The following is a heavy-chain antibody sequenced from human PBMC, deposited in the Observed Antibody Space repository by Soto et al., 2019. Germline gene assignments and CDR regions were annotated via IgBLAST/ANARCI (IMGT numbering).Heavy chain of an antibody. CDR3: TRVPSDFWSGYYSYYGMDV. CDR2: IRSKAYGGTT. CDR1: GFTFGDYA. V-gene: IGHV3-49*03. D-gene: IGHD3-3*01. Sequence: GGSLRLSCTASGFTFGDYAMSWFRQAPGKGLEWVGFIRSKAYGGTTEYAASVKGRFTISRDDSKSIAYLQMNSLKTEDTAVYYCTRVPSDFWSGYYSYYGMDVWGQGTTVTVPS. J-gene: IGHJ6*02.